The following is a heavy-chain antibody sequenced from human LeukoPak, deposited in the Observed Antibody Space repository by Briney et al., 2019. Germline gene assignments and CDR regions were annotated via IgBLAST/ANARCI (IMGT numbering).Heavy chain of an antibody. J-gene: IGHJ4*02. Sequence: SVKVSCKASGFTFTSSAMQWVRQARGQRLEWIGWIVVGSGNTNYAQKFRERVTITRDMSTSTAYMELSSLRSEDTAVYYCAAAEWFMPDGETPFDYWGQGTLVTVSS. V-gene: IGHV1-58*02. CDR3: AAAEWFMPDGETPFDY. CDR1: GFTFTSSA. D-gene: IGHD3-3*01. CDR2: IVVGSGNT.